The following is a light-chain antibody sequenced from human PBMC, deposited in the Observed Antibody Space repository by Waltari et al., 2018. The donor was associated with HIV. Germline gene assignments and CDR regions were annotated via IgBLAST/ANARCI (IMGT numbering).Light chain of an antibody. J-gene: IGLJ1*01. CDR2: DDV. V-gene: IGLV3-21*02. Sequence: SYLLTQPPSVSVAPGQTARVTCGGNHIGDKTVHWYRQKLGKTPVLVVYDDVERPSGMSDRISGSNSGNTATLFITRADVGDEAEYYCQVWDMTSDHFVFGPGTTVTVL. CDR1: HIGDKT. CDR3: QVWDMTSDHFV.